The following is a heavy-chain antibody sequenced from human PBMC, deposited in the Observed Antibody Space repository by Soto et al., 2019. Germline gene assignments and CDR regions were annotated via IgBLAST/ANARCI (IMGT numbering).Heavy chain of an antibody. V-gene: IGHV3-30-3*01. CDR2: ISYDGNNK. D-gene: IGHD2-2*01. CDR3: ARGPSSLTRFDY. Sequence: LRLSCAASGFTFSSYAMHWVRQAPGKGLEWVAVISYDGNNKYYADSVKGRFPISRDNSKNTLYLQMNSLRAEDTAVYYCARGPSSLTRFDYWGQGTLVTVSS. J-gene: IGHJ4*02. CDR1: GFTFSSYA.